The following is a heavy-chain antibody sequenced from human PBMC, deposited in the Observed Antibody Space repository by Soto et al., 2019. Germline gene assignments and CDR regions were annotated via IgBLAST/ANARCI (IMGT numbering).Heavy chain of an antibody. J-gene: IGHJ4*02. V-gene: IGHV3-43*01. CDR2: ITWDGGST. CDR1: GFTFDDYT. CDR3: AKDYTPYRGYSYSSDY. D-gene: IGHD5-18*01. Sequence: EVQLVESGGVVVQPGGSLRLSCAASGFTFDDYTMHWVRQAPGKGLEWVSLITWDGGSTYYADSVKGRFTISRDNSKTSLYLQMNSLRTEDSALYYCAKDYTPYRGYSYSSDYWGQGALVTVSS.